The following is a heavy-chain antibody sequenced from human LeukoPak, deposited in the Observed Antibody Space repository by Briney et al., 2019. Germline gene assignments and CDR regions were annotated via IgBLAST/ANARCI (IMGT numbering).Heavy chain of an antibody. D-gene: IGHD1-26*01. CDR2: IYYSGST. CDR1: GGSMSNYY. J-gene: IGHJ4*02. Sequence: KTSETLSLTCAVSGGSMSNYYWSWIRQPPGKGLEWIGYIYYSGSTNYNPSLKSRVTISVDTSKNQFSLKLSSVTAADTAVYYCARLWSGAPFDYWGQGTLVTVSS. CDR3: ARLWSGAPFDY. V-gene: IGHV4-59*08.